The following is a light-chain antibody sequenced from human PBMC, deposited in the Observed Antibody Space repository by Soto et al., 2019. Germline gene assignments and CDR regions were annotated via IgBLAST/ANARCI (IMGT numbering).Light chain of an antibody. J-gene: IGKJ1*01. CDR3: QQYGNAPWT. Sequence: VLTQFPGTLSLSPGERATLSCRATESVRSSYLSWYQQKAGQAPRLLIYGASRRATGIPDRFSGSGSGTDFTLTISRLEPEDFAVYYCQQYGNAPWTFGQGTKVEIK. V-gene: IGKV3-20*01. CDR2: GAS. CDR1: ESVRSSY.